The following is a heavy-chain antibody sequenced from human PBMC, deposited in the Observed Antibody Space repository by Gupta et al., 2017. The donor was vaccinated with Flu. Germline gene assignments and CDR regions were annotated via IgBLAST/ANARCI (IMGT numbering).Heavy chain of an antibody. V-gene: IGHV3-74*01. CDR2: KSDGTST. Sequence: KSDGTSTIYADSVKGRFNISRDNAKNTLYLQMNSLRAEDTAVYYVARDSHYRMDVWGQGTTVTVYS. J-gene: IGHJ6*02. CDR3: ARDSHYRMDV.